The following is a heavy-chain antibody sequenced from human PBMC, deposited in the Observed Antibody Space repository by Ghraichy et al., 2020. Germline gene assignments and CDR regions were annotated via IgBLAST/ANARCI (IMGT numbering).Heavy chain of an antibody. CDR1: GLIVSNNY. D-gene: IGHD3-16*01. CDR3: ATASMIEHSFDY. V-gene: IGHV3-53*04. Sequence: GGSLRLSCAASGLIVSNNYMGWVRQAPGKGLEWVSVLYRDGKTFYGDSVRGRFTVSRHDSKNTLYLQMNSLRIDDTAVYYCATASMIEHSFDYWGQGTLVTVSS. CDR2: LYRDGKT. J-gene: IGHJ4*02.